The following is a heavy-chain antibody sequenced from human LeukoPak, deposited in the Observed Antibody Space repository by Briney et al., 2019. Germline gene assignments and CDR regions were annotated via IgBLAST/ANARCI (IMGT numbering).Heavy chain of an antibody. D-gene: IGHD6-19*01. CDR1: GFTFSSYG. CDR3: ARLGAVAGTAGFDY. V-gene: IGHV3-21*01. J-gene: IGHJ4*02. CDR2: ISSSSRFI. Sequence: PGGSLRLSCAASGFTFSSYGMHWVRKAPGKGLEWVSSISSSSRFIYYADSVKGRFTISRDNAKNSLYLQMNSLRAEDTAVYYCARLGAVAGTAGFDYWGQGTLVTVSS.